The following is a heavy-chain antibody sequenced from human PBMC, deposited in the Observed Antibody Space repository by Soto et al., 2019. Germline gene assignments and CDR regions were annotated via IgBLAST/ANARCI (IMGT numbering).Heavy chain of an antibody. D-gene: IGHD3-3*01. Sequence: GGSLRLSCAASGFTFSSYGMHWVRQAPGKGLEWVAAISYDGSNKYYADSVKGRFTISRDNSKNTLYLQMNSLRAEDTAVYYCAKGLYPSGVTIFGVVSPPYYYYGMDVWGQGTTVTVSS. CDR1: GFTFSSYG. CDR3: AKGLYPSGVTIFGVVSPPYYYYGMDV. J-gene: IGHJ6*02. CDR2: ISYDGSNK. V-gene: IGHV3-30*18.